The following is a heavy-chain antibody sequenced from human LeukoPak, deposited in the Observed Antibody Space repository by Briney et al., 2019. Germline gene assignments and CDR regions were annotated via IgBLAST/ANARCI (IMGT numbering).Heavy chain of an antibody. Sequence: SETLSLTCAVSGGSISSGGYSWSWVRQPPGEGLEWVGYIYHSGSTYYNPSLQSRVTISLDRSKDQFSLKLSSMTAADTAVYYCASGNTGYDRDSFDIWGQGTMVTVSS. CDR2: IYHSGST. J-gene: IGHJ3*02. D-gene: IGHD5-12*01. CDR3: ASGNTGYDRDSFDI. CDR1: GGSISSGGYS. V-gene: IGHV4-30-2*01.